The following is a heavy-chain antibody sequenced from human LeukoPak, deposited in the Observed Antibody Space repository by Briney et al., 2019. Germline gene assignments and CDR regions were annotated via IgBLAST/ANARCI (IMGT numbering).Heavy chain of an antibody. CDR3: AKTAAGFDY. J-gene: IGHJ4*02. CDR1: GFTFSTYE. V-gene: IGHV3-23*01. D-gene: IGHD6-13*01. Sequence: PGGSLRLSCAASGFTFSTYEMNWFRQAPGKGLEWVSATSGSGGSTYYADSVKGRFTISRDNSKNTLNLQMNSLRAEDTAVYYCAKTAAGFDYWGQGTLVTVSS. CDR2: TSGSGGST.